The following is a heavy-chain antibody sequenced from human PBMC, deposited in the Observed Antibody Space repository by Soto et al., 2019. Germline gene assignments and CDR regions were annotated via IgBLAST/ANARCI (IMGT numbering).Heavy chain of an antibody. J-gene: IGHJ4*02. D-gene: IGHD2-15*01. CDR2: ISGSGGRV. CDR3: ARSVDLDH. CDR1: GFSFGTYV. V-gene: IGHV3-23*01. Sequence: EVQLLESGGGMVEPRGSLKLSCAASGFSFGTYVMNWVRQAPGKGLEWVSGISGSGGRVYSADSVKGRFTISRDNTKNLLYLQMNSLRAEDTAVYYCARSVDLDHWGQGTLVTVSS.